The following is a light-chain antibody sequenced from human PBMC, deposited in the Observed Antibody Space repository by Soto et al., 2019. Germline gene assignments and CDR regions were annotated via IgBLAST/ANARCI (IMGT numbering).Light chain of an antibody. CDR1: QSISSY. V-gene: IGKV1-39*01. CDR3: QQSYSIPVG. Sequence: DIQMTQSPSSLSASVGDRVTITCRASQSISSYLNWYQQRPGKAPNLLIYAASSLRSGVPSRFSGSGSETDFTLTISSLQPEDFATYYCQQSYSIPVGFGQGTKLEIK. CDR2: AAS. J-gene: IGKJ2*03.